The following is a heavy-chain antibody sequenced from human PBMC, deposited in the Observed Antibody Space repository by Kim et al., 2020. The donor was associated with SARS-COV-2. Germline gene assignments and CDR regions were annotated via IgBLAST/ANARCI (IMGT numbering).Heavy chain of an antibody. CDR3: ARVRYSGYDWEIDP. V-gene: IGHV4-59*01. CDR2: IYYSGST. J-gene: IGHJ5*02. Sequence: SETLSLTCTVSGGSISSYYWSWIRQPPGKGLEWIGYIYYSGSTNYNPSLKSRVTISVDTSKNQFSLKLSSVTAADTAVYYCARVRYSGYDWEIDPWGQGTLVTVSS. CDR1: GGSISSYY. D-gene: IGHD5-12*01.